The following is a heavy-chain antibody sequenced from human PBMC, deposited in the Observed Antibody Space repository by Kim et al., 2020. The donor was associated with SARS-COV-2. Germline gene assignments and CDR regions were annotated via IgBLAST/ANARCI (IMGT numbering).Heavy chain of an antibody. D-gene: IGHD5-12*01. J-gene: IGHJ5*02. CDR2: ISSSSSYI. CDR1: GFTFSSYS. V-gene: IGHV3-21*01. CDR3: ARDLWGYSGYDPTATWLAVPGWFDP. Sequence: GGSLRLSCAASGFTFSSYSMNWVRQAPGKGLEWVSSISSSSSYIYYADSVKGRFTISRDNAKNSLYLQMNSLRAEDTAVYYCARDLWGYSGYDPTATWLAVPGWFDPWGQGTLVTVSS.